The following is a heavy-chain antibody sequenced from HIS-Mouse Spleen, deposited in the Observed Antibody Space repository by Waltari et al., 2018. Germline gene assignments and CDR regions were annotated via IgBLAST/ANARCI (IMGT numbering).Heavy chain of an antibody. CDR2: IYYSGRT. CDR3: AREIPYSSSWYDWYFDL. Sequence: QLQLQESGPGLVKPSETLSLTCTVSGGSISSSSYYWGWIRQPPGKGLEWIWVIYYSGRTYYNPSLNSRVTRSVDTSKNQFSLKLSSVTAADTAVYYCAREIPYSSSWYDWYFDLWGRGTLVTVSS. V-gene: IGHV4-39*07. J-gene: IGHJ2*01. CDR1: GGSISSSSYY. D-gene: IGHD6-13*01.